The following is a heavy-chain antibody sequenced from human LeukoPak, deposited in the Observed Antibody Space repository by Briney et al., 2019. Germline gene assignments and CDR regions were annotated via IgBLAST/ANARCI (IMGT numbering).Heavy chain of an antibody. CDR1: GLTFSSYA. Sequence: GGSLRLSCAASGLTFSSYAMNWVRQASGKGLEWVSGISGSGDNTYYADSVKGRFTISRDNSKNTLYVQVNSLGTEDTAAYYCAKGSYYDSSGSFYFDYWGQGTLVTVSS. D-gene: IGHD3-22*01. V-gene: IGHV3-23*01. CDR2: ISGSGDNT. J-gene: IGHJ4*02. CDR3: AKGSYYDSSGSFYFDY.